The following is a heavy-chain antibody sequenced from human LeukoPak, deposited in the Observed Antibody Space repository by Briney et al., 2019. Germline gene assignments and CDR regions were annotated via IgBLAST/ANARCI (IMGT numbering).Heavy chain of an antibody. V-gene: IGHV1-2*02. CDR2: INPSSGGT. D-gene: IGHD3-22*01. Sequence: ASVKVSCKASGYSFTGYYMHWVRQAPGQGLEWMGWINPSSGGTNYAQKFQGRVTVTRDTSISTAYMDLSRLRSDDTAVYYCARAGVWDYSDSSGYHNAAFDIWGQGTMVTVSS. CDR3: ARAGVWDYSDSSGYHNAAFDI. CDR1: GYSFTGYY. J-gene: IGHJ3*02.